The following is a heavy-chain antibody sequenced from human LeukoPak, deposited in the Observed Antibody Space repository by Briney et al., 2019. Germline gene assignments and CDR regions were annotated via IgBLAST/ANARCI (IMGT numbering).Heavy chain of an antibody. Sequence: GGSLRLSCAASGFTFSNSWMTWVRQAPGKGLEWVANIREDGGEKYYVDSVKGRFTISRDNAKNSLYLQVNSLRADDTAVYYCARINTAIFSSSDYWGQGTLVTVSS. J-gene: IGHJ4*02. V-gene: IGHV3-7*05. CDR2: IREDGGEK. CDR1: GFTFSNSW. CDR3: ARINTAIFSSSDY. D-gene: IGHD2-21*02.